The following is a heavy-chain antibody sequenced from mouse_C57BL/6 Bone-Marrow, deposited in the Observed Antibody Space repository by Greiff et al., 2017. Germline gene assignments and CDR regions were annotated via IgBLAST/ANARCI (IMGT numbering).Heavy chain of an antibody. Sequence: QVQLQQSGAELARPGASVKLSCKASGFTFTSYGISWVKQRTGQGLEWIGEIYPRSGNTYYNEKFKGKATLTADKSSSTAYMELRSLTSKDSAVYFCAARRRGGPRGVGYWGRGTTLTVSA. J-gene: IGHJ2*01. CDR1: GFTFTSYG. CDR3: AARRRGGPRGVGY. V-gene: IGHV1-81*01. CDR2: IYPRSGNT.